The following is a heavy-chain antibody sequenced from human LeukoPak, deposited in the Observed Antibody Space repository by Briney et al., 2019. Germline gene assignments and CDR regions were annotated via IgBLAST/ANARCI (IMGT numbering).Heavy chain of an antibody. CDR3: AKVMGFGVGQDEYYFDY. CDR2: ISGSGGST. V-gene: IGHV3-23*01. D-gene: IGHD3-10*01. CDR1: GFTFSTYA. Sequence: QPGGSLRLSCAASGFTFSTYAMNWVRQAPGRGLEWVSGISGSGGSTYYADSVKGRFTISRDNSKKTVFLQMNSLRAEDTAVYYCAKVMGFGVGQDEYYFDYWGQGTLVTVSS. J-gene: IGHJ4*02.